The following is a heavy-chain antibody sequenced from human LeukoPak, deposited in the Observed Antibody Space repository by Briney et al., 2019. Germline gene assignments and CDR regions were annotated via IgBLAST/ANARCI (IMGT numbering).Heavy chain of an antibody. CDR3: ARAQDIVVVPAANWFDP. CDR1: GYTFTSYY. J-gene: IGHJ5*02. CDR2: INPSGGST. V-gene: IGHV1-46*01. D-gene: IGHD2-2*01. Sequence: GASVKVSCKASGYTFTSYYMHWVRQAPGQGLERMGIINPSGGSTSYAQKFQGRVTMTRDTSTSTVYMELSSLRSEDTAVYYCARAQDIVVVPAANWFDPWGQGTLVTVSS.